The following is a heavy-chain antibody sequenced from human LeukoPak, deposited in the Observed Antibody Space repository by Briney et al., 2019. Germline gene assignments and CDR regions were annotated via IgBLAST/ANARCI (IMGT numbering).Heavy chain of an antibody. CDR3: ATYGPGLQYTLAPFDY. Sequence: ASVKVSCKASGGTFSSYAISWVRQAPGQGLEWMGRIIPILGIANYAQKFQGRVTITADKSTSTAYMELSSLRSEDTAVYYCATYGPGLQYTLAPFDYWGQGTLVTVSS. CDR2: IIPILGIA. D-gene: IGHD6-6*01. V-gene: IGHV1-69*04. CDR1: GGTFSSYA. J-gene: IGHJ4*02.